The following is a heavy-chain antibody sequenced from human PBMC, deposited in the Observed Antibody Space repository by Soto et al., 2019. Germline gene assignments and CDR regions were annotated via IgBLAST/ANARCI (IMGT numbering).Heavy chain of an antibody. D-gene: IGHD3-9*01. V-gene: IGHV1-69*12. Sequence: QVQLVQSGAEVKKPRSSVKVSCKAASRTFTDYGRIWVRQAPGQGLEWMGGIIPVYGTATYAPKFQGRVTITADESTTTVDMELSGLTPYDTAVYYCAREGGLVMMIEGRPRYLYVDLWGPGTMVTV. J-gene: IGHJ2*01. CDR3: AREGGLVMMIEGRPRYLYVDL. CDR1: SRTFTDYG. CDR2: IIPVYGTA.